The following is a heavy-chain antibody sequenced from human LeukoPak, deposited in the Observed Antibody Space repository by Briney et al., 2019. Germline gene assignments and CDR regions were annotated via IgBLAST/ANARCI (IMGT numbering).Heavy chain of an antibody. CDR3: ARDSLKNGYNYDYFDY. J-gene: IGHJ4*02. CDR2: ISYDGSNE. V-gene: IGHV3-30-3*01. Sequence: GSLRLSCAASGFTFITYAMHWVRQAPGKGLERVAVISYDGSNEYYVDSVKGRFTISRDNSKNILYLQMNSLTAEDTAVYYCARDSLKNGYNYDYFDYWGQGTLVTVSS. D-gene: IGHD5-24*01. CDR1: GFTFITYA.